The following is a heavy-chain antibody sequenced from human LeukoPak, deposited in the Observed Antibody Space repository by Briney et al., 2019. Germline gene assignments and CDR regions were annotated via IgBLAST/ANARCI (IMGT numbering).Heavy chain of an antibody. V-gene: IGHV1-18*01. J-gene: IGHJ6*02. Sequence: ASVKVSCKASGYTFTGYGISWVRQAPGQGLEWMGWISAYNGNTNYAQKLQGRVTMTTDTSTSTAYMELRSLRSDDTAVYYCATSARPYYYYGMDVWDQGTTVTVSS. CDR2: ISAYNGNT. CDR3: ATSARPYYYYGMDV. CDR1: GYTFTGYG. D-gene: IGHD6-6*01.